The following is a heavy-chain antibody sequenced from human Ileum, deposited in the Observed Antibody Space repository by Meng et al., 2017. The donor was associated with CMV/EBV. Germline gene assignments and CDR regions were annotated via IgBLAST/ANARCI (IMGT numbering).Heavy chain of an antibody. Sequence: QITLKESGPTLGKPTQTLTLTCTFSGFSFSTRGVGVGWIRQPPGKALEWLALIYWDEDKGYSPSLKRRPTITKDTSKNQVVLTMTNVDPVDTATYFCARSLYYSSYYFDYWGQGTLVTVSS. J-gene: IGHJ4*02. CDR3: ARSLYYSSYYFDY. D-gene: IGHD3-16*01. CDR1: GFSFSTRGVG. CDR2: IYWDEDK. V-gene: IGHV2-5*02.